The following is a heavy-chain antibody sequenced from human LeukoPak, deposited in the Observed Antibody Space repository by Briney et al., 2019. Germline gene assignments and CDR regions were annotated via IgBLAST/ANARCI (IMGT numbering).Heavy chain of an antibody. D-gene: IGHD3-3*01. CDR2: IWHDGTNE. CDR3: VRDLDQNDFWSGYWPDAFAS. Sequence: GGSLRLSCVASGFTFSTYGMHWVRQAPGKGPEWVAVIWHDGTNEYYLNSVRGRFIISRDNSRNKVYLQMNSLRAEDTAVYYCVRDLDQNDFWSGYWPDAFASWGQGTKVFVSS. CDR1: GFTFSTYG. J-gene: IGHJ3*02. V-gene: IGHV3-33*01.